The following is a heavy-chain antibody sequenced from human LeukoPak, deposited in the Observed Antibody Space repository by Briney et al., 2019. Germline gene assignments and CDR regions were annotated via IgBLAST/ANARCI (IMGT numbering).Heavy chain of an antibody. CDR1: GFTFSSYW. D-gene: IGHD2-15*01. CDR3: ARDDPYDSDAFDF. J-gene: IGHJ3*01. CDR2: IKQDGSEK. V-gene: IGHV3-7*01. Sequence: HSGGSLRLSCAASGFTFSSYWMSWVRLAPGKGMEWVANIKQDGSEKYYVDSVKGRFRISRDNAKNSLYLQMNSLRAEDTAVYYCARDDPYDSDAFDFWGQGTMVTVSS.